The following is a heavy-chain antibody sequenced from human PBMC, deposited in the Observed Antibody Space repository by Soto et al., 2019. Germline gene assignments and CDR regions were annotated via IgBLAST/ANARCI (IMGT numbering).Heavy chain of an antibody. CDR3: ARDPPGIAASGAGG. CDR2: IYSGGNT. Sequence: LRLSCAASGFTVSNNYMRWVRQAPGKGLEWVSLIYSGGNTHYADSVKGRFTISRDNSKNTLFLQMNSLRVEDTAVYYCARDPPGIAASGAGGWGQGTLVTVSS. D-gene: IGHD6-13*01. CDR1: GFTVSNNY. J-gene: IGHJ4*02. V-gene: IGHV3-53*01.